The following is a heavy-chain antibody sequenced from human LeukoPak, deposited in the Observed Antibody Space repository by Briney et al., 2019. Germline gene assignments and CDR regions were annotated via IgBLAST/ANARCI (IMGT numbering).Heavy chain of an antibody. CDR3: ARDSGYCSSTSCYRPHFDY. CDR2: IYYSGST. Sequence: PSETLSLTCTVSGGSIGSYYWSWIRQPPGKGLEWIGCIYYSGSTNYNPSLKSRVTISVDTSKNQFSLKLSSVTAADTAVYYCARDSGYCSSTSCYRPHFDYWGQGTLVTVSS. CDR1: GGSIGSYY. J-gene: IGHJ4*02. D-gene: IGHD2-2*02. V-gene: IGHV4-59*01.